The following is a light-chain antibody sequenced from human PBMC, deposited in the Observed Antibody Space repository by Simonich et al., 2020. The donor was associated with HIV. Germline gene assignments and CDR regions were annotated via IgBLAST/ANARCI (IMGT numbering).Light chain of an antibody. CDR3: HQYYGSPLT. J-gene: IGKJ1*01. CDR1: TGFLYIAKHKDL. V-gene: IGKV4-1*01. Sequence: DIVMPQSPDSLAVSLGVRATINCKSSTGFLYIAKHKDLLEWYQQKPGPPPKILIYWASTREPGVPDRFSGRGSGTDFTRTIPSLQAEDVAVYYCHQYYGSPLTFGQGTKVEVK. CDR2: WAS.